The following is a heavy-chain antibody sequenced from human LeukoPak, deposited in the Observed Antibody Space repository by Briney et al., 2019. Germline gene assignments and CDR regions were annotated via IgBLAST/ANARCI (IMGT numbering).Heavy chain of an antibody. CDR2: INPSGGST. CDR3: ARDSSGWHSSDY. CDR1: GYTFTSYY. V-gene: IGHV1-46*01. Sequence: GASVKVSCKASGYTFTSYYMHWVRQAPGQGLEWMGIINPSGGSTSYAQKFQGRVTMTMDTSTSTVYMELSSLRSEDTAVYYCARDSSGWHSSDYWGQGTLVTVSS. D-gene: IGHD6-19*01. J-gene: IGHJ4*02.